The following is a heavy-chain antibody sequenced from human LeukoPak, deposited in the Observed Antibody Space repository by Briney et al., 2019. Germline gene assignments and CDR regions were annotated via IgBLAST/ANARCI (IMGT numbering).Heavy chain of an antibody. J-gene: IGHJ4*02. CDR2: IVPMFGAA. Sequence: ASVKVSCRASGDTFSTYSISWVRQAPGEGLEWMGGIVPMFGAANYAQKFQGRVTITADESTSTTYMELGNLRSEDTAFYYCGTLGNADGAYWGQGTLVTVSS. D-gene: IGHD4/OR15-4a*01. CDR3: GTLGNADGAY. V-gene: IGHV1-69*01. CDR1: GDTFSTYS.